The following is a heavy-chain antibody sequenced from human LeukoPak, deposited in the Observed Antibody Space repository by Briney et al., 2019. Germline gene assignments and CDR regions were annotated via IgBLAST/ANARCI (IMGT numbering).Heavy chain of an antibody. CDR1: GFTFSSYA. Sequence: GRSLRLSCAASGFTFSSYAMHWVRQAPGKGLEWVAVISYDGSNKYYADSVKGRFTISRDNSKNTLYLQMNSLRAEDTAVYYCARDQGSLFGELFYYFDYWGQGTLVTVSS. D-gene: IGHD3-10*01. CDR2: ISYDGSNK. CDR3: ARDQGSLFGELFYYFDY. J-gene: IGHJ4*02. V-gene: IGHV3-30*04.